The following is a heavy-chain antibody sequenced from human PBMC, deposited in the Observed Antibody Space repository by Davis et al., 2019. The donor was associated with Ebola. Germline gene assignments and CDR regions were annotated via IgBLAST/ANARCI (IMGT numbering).Heavy chain of an antibody. D-gene: IGHD1-1*01. CDR2: INPHNGNT. V-gene: IGHV1-18*04. Sequence: ASVKVPCKASGYTFTNYGNTWVRQAPGQGLEWMGCINPHNGNTNYAQNVQGRVIMTSDTATTTAYMVVGSLRSDDTAVYYCARAQFPTTSDHWGQGTLVTVSS. CDR3: ARAQFPTTSDH. CDR1: GYTFTNYG. J-gene: IGHJ4*02.